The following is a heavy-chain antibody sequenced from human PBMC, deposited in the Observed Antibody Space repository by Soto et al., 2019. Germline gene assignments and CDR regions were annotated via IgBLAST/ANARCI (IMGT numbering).Heavy chain of an antibody. CDR1: ALTSRTYS. CDR2: ISSGSSYI. D-gene: IGHD3-10*01. CDR3: ARSSGGSGKLWNYYGMDV. J-gene: IGHJ6*02. Sequence: GGSLKLPWAASALTSRTYSMNWFRQLPGKGLEWVSSISSGSSYIYYADSVKGRFTISRDNAKNSLYLQMNSLRAEDTAVYYCARSSGGSGKLWNYYGMDVWGQVTTGSVSS. V-gene: IGHV3-21*06.